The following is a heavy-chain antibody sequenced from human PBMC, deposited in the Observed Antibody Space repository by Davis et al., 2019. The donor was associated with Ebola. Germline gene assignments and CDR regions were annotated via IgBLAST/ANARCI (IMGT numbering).Heavy chain of an antibody. CDR1: GGTFSSYA. D-gene: IGHD3-16*01. J-gene: IGHJ6*02. Sequence: SVTVSCKASGGTFSSYAISWVRQAPGQGLEWMGRIIPILGIANYAQKFQGRVTITADKSTSTAYMELSSLRSEDTAVYYCARDSKVVLLLGFYGMDVWGQGTTVTVSS. V-gene: IGHV1-69*04. CDR3: ARDSKVVLLLGFYGMDV. CDR2: IIPILGIA.